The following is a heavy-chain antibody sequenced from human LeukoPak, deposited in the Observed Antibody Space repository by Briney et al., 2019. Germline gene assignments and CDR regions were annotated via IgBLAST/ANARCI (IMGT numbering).Heavy chain of an antibody. J-gene: IGHJ5*02. CDR3: ARDPPSRYYDSSGQAWFDP. D-gene: IGHD3-22*01. V-gene: IGHV1-8*01. Sequence: ASVKVSCKASGYTFTSYDINWVRQATGQGLEWMGWMNPNSGNTGYAQKFQGRVTMTRNTSISTAYMELRSLRSDDTAVYYCARDPPSRYYDSSGQAWFDPWGQGTLVTVSS. CDR2: MNPNSGNT. CDR1: GYTFTSYD.